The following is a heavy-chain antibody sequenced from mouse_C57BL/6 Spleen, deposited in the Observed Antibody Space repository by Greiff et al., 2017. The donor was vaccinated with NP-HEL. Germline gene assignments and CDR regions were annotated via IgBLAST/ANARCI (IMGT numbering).Heavy chain of an antibody. CDR1: GFNIKDYY. V-gene: IGHV14-1*01. CDR2: IDPEDGDT. CDR3: TTGNYDYDVGLGFFDY. J-gene: IGHJ2*01. Sequence: EVQLQQSGAELVRPGASVKLSCTASGFNIKDYYMHWVKQRPEQGLEWIGRIDPEDGDTEYAPKFQGKATMTADTSSNTAYLQLSSLTSEDTAVYYCTTGNYDYDVGLGFFDYWGQGTTLTVSS. D-gene: IGHD2-4*01.